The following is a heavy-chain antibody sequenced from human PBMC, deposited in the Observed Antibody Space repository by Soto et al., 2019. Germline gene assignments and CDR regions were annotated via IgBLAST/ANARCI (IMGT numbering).Heavy chain of an antibody. D-gene: IGHD2-2*01. CDR3: ARGAQDIVVVPAATTGAYYYGMDV. J-gene: IGHJ6*02. V-gene: IGHV4-34*01. CDR1: GGSFSGYY. CDR2: INHSGST. Sequence: PSETLSLTCAVYGGSFSGYYWSWIRQPPGKGLEWIGEINHSGSTNYNPSLKSRVTISVDTSKNQFSLKLSSVTAADTAVYYCARGAQDIVVVPAATTGAYYYGMDVWGQGTTVTVSS.